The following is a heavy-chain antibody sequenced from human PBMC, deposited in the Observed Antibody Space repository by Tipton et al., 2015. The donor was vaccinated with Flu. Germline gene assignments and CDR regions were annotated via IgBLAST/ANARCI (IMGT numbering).Heavy chain of an antibody. V-gene: IGHV3-74*01. CDR2: IDSDGSPT. CDR1: GFTFSSYW. D-gene: IGHD6-19*01. CDR3: ATERKGQWSY. Sequence: SLRLSCAASGFTFSSYWMHWVRQAPGKGLMWVSRIDSDGSPTTYADSVKGRFTISRDNAKNTQYLQMSSLRAEDTAVYYCATERKGQWSYWGQGTLVTVSS. J-gene: IGHJ4*02.